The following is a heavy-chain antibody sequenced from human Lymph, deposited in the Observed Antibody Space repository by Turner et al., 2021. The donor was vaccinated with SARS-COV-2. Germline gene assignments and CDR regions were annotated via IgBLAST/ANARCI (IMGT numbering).Heavy chain of an antibody. CDR2: LSGYGTNT. Sequence: EVQLLESGGGLVPPGGSLRLSCSAYGLTFTRFAMNWVRQARGNVLEWVSALSGYGTNTYYADAVKDLFTISRDNSRNTLYLEMNSLRVDDTVVYYWAKDAGYVIAVAAGGYFFDNWGQGTLVTVSS. D-gene: IGHD6-19*01. CDR3: AKDAGYVIAVAAGGYFFDN. V-gene: IGHV3-23*01. J-gene: IGHJ4*02. CDR1: GLTFTRFA.